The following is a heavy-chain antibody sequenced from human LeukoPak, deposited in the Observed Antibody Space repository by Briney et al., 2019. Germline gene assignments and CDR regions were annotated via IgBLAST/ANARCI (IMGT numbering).Heavy chain of an antibody. CDR1: GYSISSGYY. D-gene: IGHD5-24*01. CDR2: IYHSGST. V-gene: IGHV4-38-2*02. CDR3: ALGDGYNYALFDY. J-gene: IGHJ4*02. Sequence: SETLSLTCTVSGYSISSGYYWGWIRQPPGKGLEWLGSIYHSGSTYYNPSLKSRVTISVDTSKNQFSLKLGSVTAADTAVYYCALGDGYNYALFDYWGQGTLVTVSS.